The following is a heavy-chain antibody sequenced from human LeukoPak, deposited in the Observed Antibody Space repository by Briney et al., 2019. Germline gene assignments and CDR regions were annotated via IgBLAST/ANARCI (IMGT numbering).Heavy chain of an antibody. D-gene: IGHD3-22*01. V-gene: IGHV4-39*01. CDR1: GGSISSSSYY. CDR2: IYYSGST. Sequence: SETLSLTCTVSGGSISSSSYYWGWIRQPPGKGLEWIGSIYYSGSTYYNPSLKSRVTISVDTSKNQFSLKLSSVTAADTAVYYCARHPGEYYYDSSGPPALHFDYWGQGTLVTVSS. J-gene: IGHJ4*02. CDR3: ARHPGEYYYDSSGPPALHFDY.